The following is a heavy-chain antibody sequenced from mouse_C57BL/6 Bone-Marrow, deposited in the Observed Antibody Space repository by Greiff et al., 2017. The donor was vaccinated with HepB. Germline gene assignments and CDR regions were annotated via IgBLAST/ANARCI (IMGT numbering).Heavy chain of an antibody. Sequence: EVMLVDSGGGLVQSGRSLRLSCATSGFTFSDFYMEWVRQAPGKGLEWIAASRNKANDYTTEYSASVKGRFIVSRDTSQSILYLQMNALRAEDTAIYYCARDGNSSGYAMDYWGQGTSVTVSS. CDR2: SRNKANDYTT. J-gene: IGHJ4*01. V-gene: IGHV7-1*01. CDR1: GFTFSDFY. D-gene: IGHD3-2*02. CDR3: ARDGNSSGYAMDY.